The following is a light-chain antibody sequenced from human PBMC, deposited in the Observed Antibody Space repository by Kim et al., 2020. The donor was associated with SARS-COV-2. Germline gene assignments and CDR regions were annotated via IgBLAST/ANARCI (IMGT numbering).Light chain of an antibody. V-gene: IGKV3-15*01. J-gene: IGKJ1*01. CDR2: GTS. Sequence: SAGKAPPLSSAARLIVNNHLAWYQQKPGQAPSLLIFGTSHRAADIPERFVGSGSGTDFTLTITSLETEDFAVYFCHHYSNSPLSFGQGTKVDIK. CDR3: HHYSNSPLS. CDR1: LIVNNH.